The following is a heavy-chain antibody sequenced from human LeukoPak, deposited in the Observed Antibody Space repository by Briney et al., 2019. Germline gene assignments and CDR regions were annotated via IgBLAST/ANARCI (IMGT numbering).Heavy chain of an antibody. D-gene: IGHD3-10*01. CDR3: ASTYYGSGNYFAY. J-gene: IGHJ4*02. V-gene: IGHV3-66*01. CDR1: GFTVSSNY. Sequence: GSLRLSCAASGFTVSSNYMSWVRQAPGKGLEWVSVIYSGGSTYYADSVKGRFTISRDNSKNTLYLQMNSLRAEDTAVYYCASTYYGSGNYFAYWGQGTLVTVSS. CDR2: IYSGGST.